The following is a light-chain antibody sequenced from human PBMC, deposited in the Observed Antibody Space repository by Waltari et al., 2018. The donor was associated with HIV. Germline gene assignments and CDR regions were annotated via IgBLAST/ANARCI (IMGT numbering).Light chain of an antibody. CDR1: SSDVGSYNL. Sequence: QSALTQPASVSGSPGQSITISCTGTSSDVGSYNLVSWYQQYPGKGPNLMIYEVSKRPSRFSNRVSGSKSGNTASLTISGLQAEDGADYYCCSYAGSSTPFVFGTATKVTVL. CDR3: CSYAGSSTPFV. CDR2: EVS. J-gene: IGLJ1*01. V-gene: IGLV2-23*02.